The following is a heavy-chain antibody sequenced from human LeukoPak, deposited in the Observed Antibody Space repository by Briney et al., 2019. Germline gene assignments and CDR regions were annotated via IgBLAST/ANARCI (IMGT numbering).Heavy chain of an antibody. V-gene: IGHV1-69*02. CDR2: IIPILGIA. D-gene: IGHD2-15*01. Sequence: GASVKVSCKAFGGTFSSYTISWVRQAPGQGLEWMGRIIPILGIANYAQKFQGRVTITADKSTSTAYMELSSLRSEDTAVYYCAGYCSGGSCFDYWGQGTLVTVSS. CDR1: GGTFSSYT. J-gene: IGHJ4*02. CDR3: AGYCSGGSCFDY.